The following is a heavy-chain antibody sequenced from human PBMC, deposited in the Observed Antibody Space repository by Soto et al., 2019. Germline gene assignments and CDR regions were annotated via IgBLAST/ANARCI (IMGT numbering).Heavy chain of an antibody. Sequence: GGSLRLSCAASGFTFSSYWMSWVRQAPGKGLEWVANIKQDGSEKYYVDSVKGRFTISRDNAKNSLYLQMNSLRAEDTAVYYCARDTGAQLRYFDWLTPIPPGYYGMDVWGQGTTVTVSS. V-gene: IGHV3-7*05. CDR2: IKQDGSEK. CDR1: GFTFSSYW. J-gene: IGHJ6*02. CDR3: ARDTGAQLRYFDWLTPIPPGYYGMDV. D-gene: IGHD3-9*01.